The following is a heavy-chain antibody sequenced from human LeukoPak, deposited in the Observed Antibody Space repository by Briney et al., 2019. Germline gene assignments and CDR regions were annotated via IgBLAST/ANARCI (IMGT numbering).Heavy chain of an antibody. CDR1: GYTFTSYA. J-gene: IGHJ4*02. CDR2: INAGNGNT. V-gene: IGHV1-3*01. CDR3: ARDHNGYYYDSSGYSDFDY. D-gene: IGHD3-22*01. Sequence: ASVKVSCKASGYTFTSYAMHWVRQAPGQRLEWMGWINAGNGNTKYSQKFQGRVTITRDTSASTAYMELRSLRSDDTAVYYCARDHNGYYYDSSGYSDFDYWGQGTLVTVSS.